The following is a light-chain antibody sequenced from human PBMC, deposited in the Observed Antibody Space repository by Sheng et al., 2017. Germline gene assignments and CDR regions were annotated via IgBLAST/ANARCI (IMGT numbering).Light chain of an antibody. Sequence: SYELTQPSSVSVSPGQTARITCSGDVLAKXYLRWFQQKPGQAPILVIYKDTERPSGIPERFSGSSSGTTVTLTISGAQVDDEADYYCYSVRGQHRRVFG. CDR3: YSVRGQHRRV. CDR2: KDT. V-gene: IGLV3-27*01. J-gene: IGLJ3*02. CDR1: VLAKXY.